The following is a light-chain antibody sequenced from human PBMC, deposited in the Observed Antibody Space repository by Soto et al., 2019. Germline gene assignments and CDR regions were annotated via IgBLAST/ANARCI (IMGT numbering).Light chain of an antibody. Sequence: EIVMTQSPATLSVSPGERATLSCRASQSVSSNLAWYQQKLGQAPRLLIYAASTRATGIPARFSGSGSGTEFTLTINSLQSDDFATYYCQQYDKSPPWTFGQGTKVDIK. V-gene: IGKV3-15*01. CDR2: AAS. J-gene: IGKJ1*01. CDR1: QSVSSN. CDR3: QQYDKSPPWT.